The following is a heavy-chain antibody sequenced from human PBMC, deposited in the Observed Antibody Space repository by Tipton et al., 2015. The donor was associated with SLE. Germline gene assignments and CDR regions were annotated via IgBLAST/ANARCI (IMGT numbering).Heavy chain of an antibody. Sequence: TLSLSCTVSGVSITSGGYYWTWIRQLPGKALEWIGYVYYSGSTYYNPPLKSRVIMSVDTSKNQFSLNLSSVTAADTAVYYCARQWGSLDYWGQGTLVTVSS. D-gene: IGHD1-26*01. CDR2: VYYSGST. CDR3: ARQWGSLDY. J-gene: IGHJ4*02. V-gene: IGHV4-31*03. CDR1: GVSITSGGYY.